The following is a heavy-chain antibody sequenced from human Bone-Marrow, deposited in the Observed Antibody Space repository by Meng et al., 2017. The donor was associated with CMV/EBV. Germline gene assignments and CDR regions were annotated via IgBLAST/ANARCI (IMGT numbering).Heavy chain of an antibody. Sequence: SGYTFTSYGISWVRQAPGQGLEWMGWISAYNGNTNYAQKLQGRVTMTKDTSKSTAYMELRSLRSDDTAVYYCARDILVKLERPYFDYWGQGTLVTVSS. CDR2: ISAYNGNT. CDR3: ARDILVKLERPYFDY. D-gene: IGHD1-1*01. V-gene: IGHV1-18*01. CDR1: GYTFTSYG. J-gene: IGHJ4*02.